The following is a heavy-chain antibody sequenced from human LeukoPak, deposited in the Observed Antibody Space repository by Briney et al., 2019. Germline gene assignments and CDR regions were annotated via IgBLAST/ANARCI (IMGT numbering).Heavy chain of an antibody. Sequence: ASVKVSCKASGYTFTSYDINWVRQATGQGLEWMGWMNPNSGNTGYAQKFQGRVTMTRNTSISTAYMELSRLRSDDTAVYYCARGRRIEWELLYDYWGQGTLVTVSS. D-gene: IGHD1-26*01. CDR2: MNPNSGNT. CDR3: ARGRRIEWELLYDY. J-gene: IGHJ4*02. V-gene: IGHV1-8*01. CDR1: GYTFTSYD.